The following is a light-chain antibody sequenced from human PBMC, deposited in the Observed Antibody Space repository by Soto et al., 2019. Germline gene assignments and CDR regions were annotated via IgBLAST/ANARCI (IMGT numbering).Light chain of an antibody. Sequence: DIQMTQSPSSLSASVGDRVTITCRASLPITTYLNWFQQKPGKAPKLLIYGASTLQTGVPSRFNGGGSGTEFTLTISSLQSEDFAVYYCQQYNNWPPFTFGPGTKVDFK. J-gene: IGKJ3*01. CDR3: QQYNNWPPFT. V-gene: IGKV1-39*01. CDR2: GAS. CDR1: LPITTY.